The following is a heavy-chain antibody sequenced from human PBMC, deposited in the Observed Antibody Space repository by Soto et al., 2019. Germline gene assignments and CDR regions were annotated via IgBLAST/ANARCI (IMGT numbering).Heavy chain of an antibody. Sequence: SETLSLTCAVYGGSFSGYYWSWIRQPPGKGLEWIGEINHSGSTNYNPSLKSRVTISVDTSKNQFSLKLSSVTAADTAVYYCARKVRGYSSGFDYWGQGTLVTVSS. J-gene: IGHJ4*02. CDR2: INHSGST. D-gene: IGHD6-25*01. V-gene: IGHV4-34*01. CDR1: GGSFSGYY. CDR3: ARKVRGYSSGFDY.